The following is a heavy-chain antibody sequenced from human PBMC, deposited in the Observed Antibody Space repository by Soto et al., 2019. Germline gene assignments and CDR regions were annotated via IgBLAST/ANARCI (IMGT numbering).Heavy chain of an antibody. CDR1: GFIFSNFA. CDR3: ASYFYDNTGYFHPHYYYYGVDV. CDR2: ISYDGTNE. D-gene: IGHD3-22*01. Sequence: GGSLRLSCAASGFIFSNFAMHWVRQAPGKGLEWVAVISYDGTNECYADSVKGRFTVSRDNSKNTVFLQGNSLRAEDAAIYYCASYFYDNTGYFHPHYYYYGVDVWGQGTTVTVSS. J-gene: IGHJ6*02. V-gene: IGHV3-30*04.